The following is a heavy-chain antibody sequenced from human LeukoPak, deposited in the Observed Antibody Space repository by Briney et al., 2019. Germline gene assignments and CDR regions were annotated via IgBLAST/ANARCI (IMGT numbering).Heavy chain of an antibody. CDR3: ARGGGGLQH. J-gene: IGHJ1*01. CDR2: IIPNSGGT. D-gene: IGHD3-10*01. V-gene: IGHV1-2*02. CDR1: GYTFTGYY. Sequence: ASVKVSCKASGYTFTGYYIHWVRPAPGQGLEWMGWIIPNSGGTNYAQKFQGRVTMTRDTSISTAYMELSRLRSDDTPVYYCARGGGGLQHWGQGTLVTVSS.